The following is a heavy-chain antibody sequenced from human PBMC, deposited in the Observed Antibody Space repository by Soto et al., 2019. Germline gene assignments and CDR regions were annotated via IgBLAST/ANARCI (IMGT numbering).Heavy chain of an antibody. D-gene: IGHD4-17*01. CDR1: GYTFTGYY. CDR3: ARDTVARYYYYGMDV. V-gene: IGHV1-2*04. J-gene: IGHJ6*02. Sequence: QVRLVQSGGEEKKPGASVKVSCKASGYTFTGYYMHWVRQAPGQGLEWMGWINPNSGGTNYAQKFQGWVTMTRDTSISTAYMELSRLRSDDTAVYYCARDTVARYYYYGMDVWGQGTTVTVSS. CDR2: INPNSGGT.